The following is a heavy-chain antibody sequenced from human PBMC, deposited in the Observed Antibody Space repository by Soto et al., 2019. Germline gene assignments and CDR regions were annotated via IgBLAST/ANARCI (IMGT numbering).Heavy chain of an antibody. J-gene: IGHJ3*02. CDR3: ARDPTVSIHAFDI. CDR2: INPNSGGT. CDR1: GYPFTAYY. V-gene: IGHV1-2*02. Sequence: ASVKVSCKASGYPFTAYYMHWVRQAPGQGLEWMGWINPNSGGTNYAQNFQGRVTISKDNSKNTVYLQMTSLRAEDTAIYYCARDPTVSIHAFDIWGQGTMVTVSS.